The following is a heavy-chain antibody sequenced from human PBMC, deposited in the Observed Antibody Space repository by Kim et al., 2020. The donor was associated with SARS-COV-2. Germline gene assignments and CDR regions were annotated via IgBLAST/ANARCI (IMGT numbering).Heavy chain of an antibody. V-gene: IGHV4-59*01. J-gene: IGHJ4*02. CDR3: ARGPTGAHFDQ. D-gene: IGHD1-1*01. Sequence: RQPPGKGLEWIGHIYDSGSTNFNPALKSRVTMSVDTSKKQLSLKRTSVTADDTAIYYWARGPTGAHFDQGGQGILVTVSS. CDR2: IYDSGST.